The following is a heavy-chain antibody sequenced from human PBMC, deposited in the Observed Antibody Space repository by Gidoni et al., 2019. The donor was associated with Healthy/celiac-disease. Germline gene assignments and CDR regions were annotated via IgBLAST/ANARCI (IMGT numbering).Heavy chain of an antibody. D-gene: IGHD5-18*01. V-gene: IGHV4-31*03. CDR3: ARGPRRGYSYGHPI. Sequence: QAQLQEPGPGLVKPSQTLAPTCTVSGGSISSGYYWKGLEWIGYIYYSGSTYYNPSLKSRVTISVDTSKNQFSLKLSSVTAADTAVYYCARGPRRGYSYGHPIWGQVTMFTVSS. CDR2: IYYSGST. J-gene: IGHJ3*02. CDR1: GGSISSGYY.